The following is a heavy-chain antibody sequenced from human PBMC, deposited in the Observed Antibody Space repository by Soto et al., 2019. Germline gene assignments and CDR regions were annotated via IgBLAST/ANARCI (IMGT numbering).Heavy chain of an antibody. CDR1: GYSFTNYW. CDR2: ISPGDSDT. CDR3: ARRDSSRAFDI. J-gene: IGHJ3*02. Sequence: PGESLKISCKGSGYSFTNYWIAWVRQMPGKGLEWMGIISPGDSDTRYSPSFQGQVTISADKSITTAYLQWSSLKASDTAMYYCARRDSSRAFDIWGQGTMVTVS. D-gene: IGHD6-19*01. V-gene: IGHV5-51*01.